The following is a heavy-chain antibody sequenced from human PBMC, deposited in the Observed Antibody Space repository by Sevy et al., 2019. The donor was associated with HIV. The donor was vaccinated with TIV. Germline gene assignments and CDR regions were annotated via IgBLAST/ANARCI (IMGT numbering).Heavy chain of an antibody. Sequence: GGSLRLSCAASGFTFSSYSMNWVRQAPGKGLEWVSSISSSSSYIYYADSVKGRFTISRDNAKNSLYLQMNSLRAEDTAVYYCARDSSSSHYYYYYGMDVWGQGTTVTVSS. D-gene: IGHD6-6*01. V-gene: IGHV3-21*01. CDR1: GFTFSSYS. J-gene: IGHJ6*02. CDR3: ARDSSSSHYYYYYGMDV. CDR2: ISSSSSYI.